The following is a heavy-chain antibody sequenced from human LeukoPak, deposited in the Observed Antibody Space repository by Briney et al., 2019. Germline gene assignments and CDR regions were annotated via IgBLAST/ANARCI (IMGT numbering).Heavy chain of an antibody. V-gene: IGHV3-49*02. CDR1: GFTFGYYP. D-gene: IGHD3-10*01. Sequence: GGSLRLFCTASGFTFGYYPMSWVRQAPGKGLEWVGFIRSKAYGGTTEYAASVKGRFTISRDDSKSIAYLQMYSLKSEDTAVYYCARVSWFGELFMLGFWGQGTLVTVSS. CDR3: ARVSWFGELFMLGF. CDR2: IRSKAYGGTT. J-gene: IGHJ4*02.